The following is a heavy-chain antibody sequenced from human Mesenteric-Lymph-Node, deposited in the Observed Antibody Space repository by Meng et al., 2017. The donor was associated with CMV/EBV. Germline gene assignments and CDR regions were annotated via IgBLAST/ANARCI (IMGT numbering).Heavy chain of an antibody. CDR1: GYPFNTYG. D-gene: IGHD1-7*01. V-gene: IGHV1-18*01. CDR3: ATITGTTLFDY. CDR2: INSYKSNT. Sequence: ASVKVSCKVSGYPFNTYGISWVRQAPGQGLEWMGWINSYKSNTNYAQNLQGRVTMTTDTPTTTAYMELRSLRSDDTAVYYCATITGTTLFDYWDQGTLVTVSS. J-gene: IGHJ4*02.